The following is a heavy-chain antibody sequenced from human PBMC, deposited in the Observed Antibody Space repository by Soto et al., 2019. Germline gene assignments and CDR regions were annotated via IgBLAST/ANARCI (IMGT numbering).Heavy chain of an antibody. CDR1: GDSISSYY. Sequence: PSETLSLTCTVAGDSISSYYWSWIRQPPGKGLEWIGYINHSGSTNYNPSLKSRVTISVDKSKNQFSLKLSSVTAADTAVYYCARGVTIFGVVIIRGNWFDPWGQGTLVTVSS. D-gene: IGHD3-3*01. J-gene: IGHJ5*02. CDR2: INHSGST. V-gene: IGHV4-59*12. CDR3: ARGVTIFGVVIIRGNWFDP.